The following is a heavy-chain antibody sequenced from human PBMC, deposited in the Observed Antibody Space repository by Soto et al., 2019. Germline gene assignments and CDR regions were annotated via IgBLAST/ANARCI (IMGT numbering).Heavy chain of an antibody. D-gene: IGHD2-15*01. Sequence: GGSLRLSCAASGFTFSSYGMHWVRQAPGKGLEWVAVIWYDGSNKYYADSVKGRFTISRDNSKNTLYLQMNSLRAEDTAVYYCARDLLLAGTGPFVYWGQGTLVTVSS. CDR1: GFTFSSYG. V-gene: IGHV3-33*01. CDR2: IWYDGSNK. J-gene: IGHJ4*02. CDR3: ARDLLLAGTGPFVY.